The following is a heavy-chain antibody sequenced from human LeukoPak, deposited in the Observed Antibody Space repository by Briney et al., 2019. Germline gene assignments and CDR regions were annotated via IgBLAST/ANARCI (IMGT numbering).Heavy chain of an antibody. CDR2: ISSSGSSK. J-gene: IGHJ5*01. V-gene: IGHV3-48*03. CDR3: ARLGEYNWFDS. Sequence: GGSLRLPCAASGFTFATYEMNWVRQAPGKGLEWVSYISSSGSSKYYADSVKGRFTISRDNAKNSVYLQMTTLRGEDTAIYYCARLGEYNWFDSWGQGTLVTVSS. CDR1: GFTFATYE.